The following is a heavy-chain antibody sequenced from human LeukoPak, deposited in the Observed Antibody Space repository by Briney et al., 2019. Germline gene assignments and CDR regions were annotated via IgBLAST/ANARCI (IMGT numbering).Heavy chain of an antibody. D-gene: IGHD2-15*01. CDR1: GGSFSGYY. J-gene: IGHJ5*02. CDR2: INHSGST. CDR3: ARGGRIWLTVRWFDP. Sequence: ATETLSLTCAVYGGSFSGYYWSWIRQPPGKGLEWIGEINHSGSTNYNPSLKSRVTISVDTSKNQFSLKLSSVTAADTAVYYCARGGRIWLTVRWFDPWGQGTLVTVSS. V-gene: IGHV4-34*01.